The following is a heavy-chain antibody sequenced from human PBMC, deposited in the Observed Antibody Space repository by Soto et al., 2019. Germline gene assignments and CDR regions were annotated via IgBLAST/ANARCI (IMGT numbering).Heavy chain of an antibody. CDR2: IHYSGST. Sequence: SETLSLTCTVSGGSISSGDYYWSWIRQPPGKGLEWIGYIHYSGSTYYNPSLKSRVTISVDTSKNQFSLKLSSVTAADTAVYYCARLSPSGYFDYWGQGTLVTVSS. J-gene: IGHJ4*02. D-gene: IGHD2-15*01. CDR1: GGSISSGDYY. CDR3: ARLSPSGYFDY. V-gene: IGHV4-30-4*01.